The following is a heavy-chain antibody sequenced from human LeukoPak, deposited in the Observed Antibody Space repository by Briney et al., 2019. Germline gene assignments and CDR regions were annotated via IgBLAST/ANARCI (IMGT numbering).Heavy chain of an antibody. J-gene: IGHJ5*02. D-gene: IGHD3-10*01. CDR3: ARDHRSITMVRGGLTWFDP. V-gene: IGHV1-18*01. Sequence: ASVKVSCKASGYTFTSYGISWVRRAPGQGLEWMGWISAYNGNTNYAQKLQGRVTMTTDTSTSTAYMELRSLRSDDTDVYYCARDHRSITMVRGGLTWFDPWGQGTLVTVSS. CDR2: ISAYNGNT. CDR1: GYTFTSYG.